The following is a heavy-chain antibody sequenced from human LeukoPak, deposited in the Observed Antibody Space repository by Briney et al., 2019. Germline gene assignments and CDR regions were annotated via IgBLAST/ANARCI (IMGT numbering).Heavy chain of an antibody. CDR1: GFTFSSYA. CDR3: ARVKGSGSFRY. CDR2: ISYDGSNK. D-gene: IGHD3-10*01. J-gene: IGHJ4*02. V-gene: IGHV3-30*04. Sequence: GGYLRLSCAASGFTFSSYAMHWVRQAPGKGLEWVAVISYDGSNKYYADSVKGRFTISRDNAKNSLYLQMNSLRAEDTAVYYCARVKGSGSFRYWGQGTLVTVSS.